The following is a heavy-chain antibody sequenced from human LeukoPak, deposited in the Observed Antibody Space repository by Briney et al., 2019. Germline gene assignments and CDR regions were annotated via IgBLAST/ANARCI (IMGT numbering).Heavy chain of an antibody. CDR1: GFTVSTNY. V-gene: IGHV3-53*04. D-gene: IGHD3-22*01. J-gene: IGHJ4*02. Sequence: GGSLRLSCAASGFTVSTNYMTWVRQAPGKGLEWVSVIYSGGNTYYADSVEGRFTISRHNSENTLYLQMNSLRPEDTAVDYCAKMRYYDSGGFPNFDYWGQGTLVTVSS. CDR3: AKMRYYDSGGFPNFDY. CDR2: IYSGGNT.